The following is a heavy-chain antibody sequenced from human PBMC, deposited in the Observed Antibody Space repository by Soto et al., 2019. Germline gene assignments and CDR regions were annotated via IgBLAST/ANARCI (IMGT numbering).Heavy chain of an antibody. V-gene: IGHV3-21*01. CDR1: GFTFSSYS. J-gene: IGHJ4*02. D-gene: IGHD3-3*01. Sequence: GGSLRLSCAASGFTFSSYSMNWVRQAPGKGLEWVSSISSSSSYIYYADSVKGRFTISRDNAKNSLYLQMNSLRAEDTAVYYCARDGLPNYDFWSGYQIDYWGQGTLVTGSS. CDR3: ARDGLPNYDFWSGYQIDY. CDR2: ISSSSSYI.